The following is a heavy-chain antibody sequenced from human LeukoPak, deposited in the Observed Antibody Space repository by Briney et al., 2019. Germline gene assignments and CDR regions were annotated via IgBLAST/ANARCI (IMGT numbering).Heavy chain of an antibody. CDR1: LFTFSNYA. CDR3: AKDHPMVRGVIDY. D-gene: IGHD3-10*01. V-gene: IGHV3-30*02. CDR2: IRYDGSNK. Sequence: GGSLRLSCTASLFTFSNYAMSWVRQAPGKGLEWVAFIRYDGSNKYYADSVKGRFTISRDNSKNTLYLQMNSLRAEDTAVYYCAKDHPMVRGVIDYWGQGTLVTVSS. J-gene: IGHJ4*02.